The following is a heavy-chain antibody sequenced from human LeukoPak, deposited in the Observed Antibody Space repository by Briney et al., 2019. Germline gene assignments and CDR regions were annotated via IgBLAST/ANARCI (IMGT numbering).Heavy chain of an antibody. V-gene: IGHV1-2*06. D-gene: IGHD6-19*01. J-gene: IGHJ4*02. CDR2: INPNNGGT. Sequence: ASVKVSCKASGYTFTGYYMHWVRQAPGQGLEWMGRINPNNGGTNYAQKFQGRVTMTGDTSISTAYMELSSLRSDDTAVYYCTRIAVAGTDFDYWGQGTLVTVSS. CDR1: GYTFTGYY. CDR3: TRIAVAGTDFDY.